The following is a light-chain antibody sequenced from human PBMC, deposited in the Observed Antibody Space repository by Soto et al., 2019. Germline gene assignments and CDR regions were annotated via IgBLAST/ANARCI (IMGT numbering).Light chain of an antibody. CDR2: GTS. J-gene: IGKJ2*01. CDR1: HSINRH. V-gene: IGKV1-39*01. CDR3: QHSYWPRFT. Sequence: EIQLTQSPSSLSASEGDTVTITCRASHSINRHLNWYQQKSGEAPKLLLYGTSDVHTGLPSRFSGSGSGTDFTLTISRHHADDCVIYYCQHSYWPRFTFGHGTKVEIK.